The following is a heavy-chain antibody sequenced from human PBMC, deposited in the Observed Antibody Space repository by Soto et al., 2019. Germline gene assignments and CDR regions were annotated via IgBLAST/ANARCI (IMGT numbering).Heavy chain of an antibody. J-gene: IGHJ4*02. CDR1: GGSFSGYY. D-gene: IGHD3-3*01. V-gene: IGHV4-34*01. CDR2: INHSGST. CDR3: ARGLGGFGVVKFDY. Sequence: SETLSLTCAVYGGSFSGYYWSWIRQPPGKGLEWIGEINHSGSTNYNPSLKSRVTISVDTSKNQFSLKLSSVTAADTAVYYCARGLGGFGVVKFDYWGQGTLVTV.